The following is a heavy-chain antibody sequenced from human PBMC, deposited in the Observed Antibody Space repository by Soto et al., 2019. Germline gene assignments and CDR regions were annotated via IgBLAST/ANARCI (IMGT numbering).Heavy chain of an antibody. Sequence: SETLSLTCAVSGGSITSADYSWNWIRQPPGKGLEWIGYIYHSGTTYYNPSLKSRVTISVDRSKNQFSLKLSSVTAADTAVYYCARGGDGSYFWFDPWGQGTLVTVSS. V-gene: IGHV4-30-2*01. CDR3: ARGGDGSYFWFDP. CDR1: GGSITSADYS. D-gene: IGHD1-26*01. CDR2: IYHSGTT. J-gene: IGHJ5*02.